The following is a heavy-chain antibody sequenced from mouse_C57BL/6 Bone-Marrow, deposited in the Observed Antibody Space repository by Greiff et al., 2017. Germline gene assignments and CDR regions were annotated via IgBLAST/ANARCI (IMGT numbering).Heavy chain of an antibody. CDR1: GYSITSGYY. CDR3: ASEWLLPSYYAMDD. J-gene: IGHJ4*01. V-gene: IGHV3-6*01. Sequence: VQLQQSGPGLVKPSQSLSLTCSVTGYSITSGYYWNWIRQFPGNKLEWMGYISYDGSNNYNPALKNRISITRDTSKNQFFLKLNSVTTEDTATYYWASEWLLPSYYAMDDWGQGTSVTVSS. CDR2: ISYDGSN. D-gene: IGHD2-3*01.